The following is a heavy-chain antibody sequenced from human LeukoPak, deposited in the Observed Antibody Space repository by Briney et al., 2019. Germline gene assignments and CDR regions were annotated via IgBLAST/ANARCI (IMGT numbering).Heavy chain of an antibody. CDR3: ARVHSGTVWAFDI. D-gene: IGHD1-26*01. Sequence: SETLSLTCTVSGGTISSGGYYWSWIRQHPGKGLEWIGYIYYSGSTYYNPSLKSRVTISVDTSKNQFSLKLSSVTAADTAVYYCARVHSGTVWAFDIWGQGTMVTVSS. V-gene: IGHV4-31*03. J-gene: IGHJ3*02. CDR2: IYYSGST. CDR1: GGTISSGGYY.